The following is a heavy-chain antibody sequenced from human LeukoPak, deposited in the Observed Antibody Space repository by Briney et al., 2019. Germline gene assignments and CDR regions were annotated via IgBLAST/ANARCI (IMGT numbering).Heavy chain of an antibody. CDR1: GFTFNSCA. J-gene: IGHJ3*02. CDR2: ISYDGSDK. CDR3: ARGYSSSI. D-gene: IGHD3-22*01. Sequence: GGSLRLSCAASGFTFNSCAMHWVRQAPGKGLEWVAVISYDGSDKYYADSVKGRFTISRDNSKNTLYLQMNSLRAEDTAVYYCARGYSSSIWGQGTVVTVSS. V-gene: IGHV3-30*01.